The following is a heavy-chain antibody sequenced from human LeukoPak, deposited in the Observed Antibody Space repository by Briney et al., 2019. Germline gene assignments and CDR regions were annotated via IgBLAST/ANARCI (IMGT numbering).Heavy chain of an antibody. D-gene: IGHD3-22*01. V-gene: IGHV3-66*01. CDR2: ICSGGST. CDR1: GLTVSSNF. CDR3: ARGYYDLDY. Sequence: GGSLRLSCAASGLTVSSNFMTWVRQAPGKGLEWVSVICSGGSTYYADSVKARFTISRDNSKNRLYLQMNSLRAEDTAVYYCARGYYDLDYWGQGTLVTVSS. J-gene: IGHJ4*02.